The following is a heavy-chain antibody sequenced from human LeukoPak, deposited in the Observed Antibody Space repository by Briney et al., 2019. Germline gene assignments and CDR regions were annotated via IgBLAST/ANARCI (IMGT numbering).Heavy chain of an antibody. CDR2: IYYSGST. J-gene: IGHJ4*02. CDR3: ARGFRGDNFDY. V-gene: IGHV4-39*07. Sequence: SESLSLTCTVSGGSISSSSYYWGWIRQPPGKGLEWIGSIYYSGSTYYNPSLKSRVTISVDTSKNQFSLKLSSVTAADTAVYFCARGFRGDNFDYWGQGTLVTVSS. D-gene: IGHD7-27*01. CDR1: GGSISSSSYY.